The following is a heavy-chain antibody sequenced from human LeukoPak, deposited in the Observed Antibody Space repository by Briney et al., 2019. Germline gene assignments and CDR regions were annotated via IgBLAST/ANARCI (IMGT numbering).Heavy chain of an antibody. D-gene: IGHD5-18*01. CDR2: ISSNGGRT. Sequence: GGSLRLSCSASGFTFSSYAMHWVRQAPGKGLEYVSSISSNGGRTYYTDSVKGRFTISRDNSKNTLYLQMSSLRAEDTAVYYCVKGFDTAMAYFDYWGQGTLVTVSS. J-gene: IGHJ4*02. CDR3: VKGFDTAMAYFDY. CDR1: GFTFSSYA. V-gene: IGHV3-64D*09.